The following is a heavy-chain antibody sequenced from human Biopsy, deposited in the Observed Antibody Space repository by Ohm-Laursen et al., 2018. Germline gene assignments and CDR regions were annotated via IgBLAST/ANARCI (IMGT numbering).Heavy chain of an antibody. D-gene: IGHD3-16*01. J-gene: IGHJ4*01. CDR1: GFTFTHAW. CDR2: LDVAEYNI. Sequence: SLRLSCTASGFTFTHAWMSWVRQGPGKGLEWISRLDVAEYNIYYADSVRGRFTASRDNSKGMVYLQMDSLRVDDTAVYYCVRTWGGYDFDSWGQGTLVTVSS. CDR3: VRTWGGYDFDS. V-gene: IGHV3-33*08.